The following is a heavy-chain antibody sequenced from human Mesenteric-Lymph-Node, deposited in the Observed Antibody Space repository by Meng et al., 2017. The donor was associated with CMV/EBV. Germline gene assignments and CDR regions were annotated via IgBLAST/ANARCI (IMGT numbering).Heavy chain of an antibody. J-gene: IGHJ4*02. Sequence: GGSLRLSCAASGFSFSSYSMNWVRQAPGKGLEWVSSISGNSRRIYYADSVKGRFTISRNNANNSLVLQMNNLRAEDTAVYYFASALEYYYDSSVSGIDFWGQGTVVTVSS. V-gene: IGHV3-21*01. D-gene: IGHD3-22*01. CDR1: GFSFSSYS. CDR2: ISGNSRRI. CDR3: ASALEYYYDSSVSGIDF.